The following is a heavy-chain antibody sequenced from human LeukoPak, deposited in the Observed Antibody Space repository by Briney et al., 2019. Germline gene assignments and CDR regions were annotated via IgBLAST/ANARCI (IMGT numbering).Heavy chain of an antibody. CDR1: GFTFGDYT. CDR3: AKDRYPGITGPTRPDAFDI. V-gene: IGHV3-23*01. CDR2: ISGSGGST. Sequence: GRSLRLSCTASGFTFGDYTMSWVRQAPGKGLEWVSAISGSGGSTYYADSVKGRFTISRDNSKNTLYLQMNSLRAEDTAVYYCAKDRYPGITGPTRPDAFDIWGQGTMVTVSS. D-gene: IGHD1-20*01. J-gene: IGHJ3*02.